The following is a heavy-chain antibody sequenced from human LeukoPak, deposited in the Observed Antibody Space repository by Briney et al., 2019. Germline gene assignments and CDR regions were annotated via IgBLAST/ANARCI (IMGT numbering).Heavy chain of an antibody. Sequence: PGRSLRLSCAASGFTFSSYGMHWVRQAPGKGLEWVAVISYDGSNKYYADSVKGRFTISRDNSKNTLYLQMNSLRAEDTAVYYCAKEWTRGTRGSGPDYWGRGTLVTVSS. CDR2: ISYDGSNK. CDR1: GFTFSSYG. J-gene: IGHJ4*02. V-gene: IGHV3-30*18. D-gene: IGHD3-10*01. CDR3: AKEWTRGTRGSGPDY.